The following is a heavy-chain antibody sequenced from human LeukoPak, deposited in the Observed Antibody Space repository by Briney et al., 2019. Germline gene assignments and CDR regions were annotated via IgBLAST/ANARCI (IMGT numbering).Heavy chain of an antibody. CDR2: IRYDGSNK. V-gene: IGHV3-30*02. CDR3: ARDMGPQYYDFWSGRYGSGSLIMDV. D-gene: IGHD3-3*01. CDR1: GFTFSSYG. Sequence: PGGSLRLSCAASGFTFSSYGMHWVRQAPGKGLEWVAFIRYDGSNKYYADSVKGRFTISRDNSKNTLYLQMNSLRAEDTAVYYCARDMGPQYYDFWSGRYGSGSLIMDVWGKGTTVTVSS. J-gene: IGHJ6*03.